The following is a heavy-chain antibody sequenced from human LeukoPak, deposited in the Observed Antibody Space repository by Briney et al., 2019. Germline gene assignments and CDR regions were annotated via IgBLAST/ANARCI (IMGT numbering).Heavy chain of an antibody. CDR3: AKRLGDPRAFDY. J-gene: IGHJ4*02. D-gene: IGHD2-21*02. Sequence: PGGSLRLSCAAPGFTFSNYAMSWVRQAPGKGLEWVSGISGTSGTINYAAPVKGRFTISRDNSKNTLYLQMNSLRVDDMAVYYCAKRLGDPRAFDYWGQGTLVTVSS. CDR1: GFTFSNYA. CDR2: ISGTSGTI. V-gene: IGHV3-23*01.